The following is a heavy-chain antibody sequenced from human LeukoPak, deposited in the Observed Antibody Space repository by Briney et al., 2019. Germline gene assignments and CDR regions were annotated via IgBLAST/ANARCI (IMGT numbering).Heavy chain of an antibody. V-gene: IGHV1-18*01. CDR1: GYTFTSYG. J-gene: IGHJ4*02. CDR2: ISAYNGNT. Sequence: ASVKVSCKASGYTFTSYGISWVRQAPGQGLEWMGWISAYNGNTNYAQKFQGRVTMTRDTSTSTVYMELSSLRSEDTAVYYCARSWWIQLWLQSGYFDYWGQGTLVTVSS. D-gene: IGHD5-18*01. CDR3: ARSWWIQLWLQSGYFDY.